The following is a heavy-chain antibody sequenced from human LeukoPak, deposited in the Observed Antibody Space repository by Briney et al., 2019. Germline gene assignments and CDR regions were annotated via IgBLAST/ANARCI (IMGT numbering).Heavy chain of an antibody. CDR3: VRDVDYAFGY. CDR2: VRTRGDPT. D-gene: IGHD4-17*01. Sequence: GGSLRLSCAASGFRFDSYPMNWVRQPPGKGMEWLSNVRTRGDPTSYADSVRGRFTISRDNAKKSLFLQINSLRAEDTAVYFCVRDVDYAFGYWGQGVLVIVSS. V-gene: IGHV3-48*01. CDR1: GFRFDSYP. J-gene: IGHJ4*02.